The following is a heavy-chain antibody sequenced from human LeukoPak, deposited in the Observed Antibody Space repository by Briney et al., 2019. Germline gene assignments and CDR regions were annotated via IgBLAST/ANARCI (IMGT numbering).Heavy chain of an antibody. V-gene: IGHV3-23*01. CDR1: GFIFSSYD. CDR2: ISRAGDRT. CDR3: ARGESFAFDV. Sequence: TGGSLRLXCVGSGFIFSSYDMGWVRQTPGKGLEWVSSISRAGDRTYYEDSVKGRFTISRDNSRNTTYLQMDSLRAEDTAVYYCARGESFAFDVWGQGTMVTVSS. J-gene: IGHJ3*01.